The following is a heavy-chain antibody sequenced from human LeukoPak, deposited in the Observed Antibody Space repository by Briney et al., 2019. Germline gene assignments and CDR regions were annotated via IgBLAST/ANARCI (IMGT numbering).Heavy chain of an antibody. CDR1: GFSFISYG. V-gene: IGHV3-30*03. CDR2: ISDDGRSK. D-gene: IGHD6-13*01. CDR3: ARDPIYPGIAAADFDY. J-gene: IGHJ4*02. Sequence: PGGSLRLSCAASGFSFISYGMHWVRQAPGKGLEWVGVISDDGRSKDYADSVKGRFTISRDNAKNSLYLQMNSLRAEDTAVYYCARDPIYPGIAAADFDYWGQGTLVTVSS.